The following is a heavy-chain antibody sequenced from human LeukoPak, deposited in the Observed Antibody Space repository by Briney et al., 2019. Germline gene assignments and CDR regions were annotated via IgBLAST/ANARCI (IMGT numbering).Heavy chain of an antibody. CDR2: ISSSSSYI. J-gene: IGHJ3*02. CDR1: GFTFSSYS. D-gene: IGHD3-16*02. Sequence: GGSLRLSCAASGFTFSSYSMNWVRQAPGKGLEWVSSISSSSSYIYYADSVKGRFTISRDNAKNSLYLQMNSLRAEDTAVYYCAGTNALRVAFDIWGQGTMVTVSS. V-gene: IGHV3-21*01. CDR3: AGTNALRVAFDI.